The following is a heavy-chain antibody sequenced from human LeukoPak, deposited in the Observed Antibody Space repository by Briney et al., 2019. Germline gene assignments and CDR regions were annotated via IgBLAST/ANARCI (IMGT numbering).Heavy chain of an antibody. CDR3: ARATVTTFWYFDL. CDR1: GFTFSSYS. J-gene: IGHJ2*01. Sequence: PEGSLRLSCAASGFTFSSYSMNWVRQAPGKGLEWVSSISSSSSYIYYADSVKGRFTISRDNAKNSLYLQMNSLRAEDTAVYYCARATVTTFWYFDLWGRGTLVTVSS. V-gene: IGHV3-21*04. CDR2: ISSSSSYI. D-gene: IGHD4-17*01.